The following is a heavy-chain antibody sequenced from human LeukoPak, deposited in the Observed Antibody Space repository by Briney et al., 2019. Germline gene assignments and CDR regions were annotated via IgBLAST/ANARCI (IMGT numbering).Heavy chain of an antibody. V-gene: IGHV1-18*01. CDR1: GYTFTSYG. Sequence: ASVKVSCKASGYTFTSYGISWVRQAPGQGLEWMGWISAYNGNTNYAQKLQGRVTMTTDTSTSTAYMELSRLRSDDTAVYYCARGSPSAWYYYYYYMDVWGKGTTVTVSS. CDR2: ISAYNGNT. J-gene: IGHJ6*03. CDR3: ARGSPSAWYYYYYYMDV. D-gene: IGHD2-2*01.